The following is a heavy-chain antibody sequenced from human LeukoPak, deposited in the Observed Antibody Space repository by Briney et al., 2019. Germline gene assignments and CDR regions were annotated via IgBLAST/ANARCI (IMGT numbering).Heavy chain of an antibody. J-gene: IGHJ4*02. CDR1: GFTFSSYW. CDR2: ISGSGGST. CDR3: AKSSYYDASGYYREYYFDY. V-gene: IGHV3-23*01. Sequence: GGSLRLSCAASGFTFSSYWMSWVRQAPGKGLEWVSSISGSGGSTHYADSVKGRFTISRDKTKNTLYLQMNSLRAEDTAVYYCAKSSYYDASGYYREYYFDYWGQGTLVTVSS. D-gene: IGHD3-22*01.